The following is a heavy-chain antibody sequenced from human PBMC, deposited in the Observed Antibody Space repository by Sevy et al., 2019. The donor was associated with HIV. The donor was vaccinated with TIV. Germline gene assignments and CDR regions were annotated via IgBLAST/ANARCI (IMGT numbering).Heavy chain of an antibody. CDR2: ISGHGGST. D-gene: IGHD3-3*01. Sequence: GGSLRLSCAASGFIFNSYAMSWVRQAPGKGLEWVSTISGHGGSTYYADSVKGRFTISRDNSKNTLDLQMNSLRAEDTAVYYCAGGFWGGFDYWGQGSLVPSPQ. J-gene: IGHJ4*02. CDR1: GFIFNSYA. V-gene: IGHV3-23*01. CDR3: AGGFWGGFDY.